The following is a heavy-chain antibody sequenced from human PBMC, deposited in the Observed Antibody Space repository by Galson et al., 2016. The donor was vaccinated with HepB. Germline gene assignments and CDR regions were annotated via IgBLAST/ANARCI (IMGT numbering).Heavy chain of an antibody. D-gene: IGHD4-17*01. CDR3: ARDRSLKNGDYEGDY. V-gene: IGHV3-30-3*01. CDR1: GFTFSTHR. Sequence: SLRLSCAAYGFTFSTHRMNWVRQAPGKGLEWVAVISYDGSKKYYTDSVKGRFTISRDNSKNTLYLQMNSLRTEDTAVYYCARDRSLKNGDYEGDYWGQGTLVTVSS. J-gene: IGHJ4*02. CDR2: ISYDGSKK.